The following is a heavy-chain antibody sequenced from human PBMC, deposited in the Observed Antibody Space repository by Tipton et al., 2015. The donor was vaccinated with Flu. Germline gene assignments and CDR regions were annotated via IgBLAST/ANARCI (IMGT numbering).Heavy chain of an antibody. CDR1: GGSISDYY. CDR2: GSYSGNT. J-gene: IGHJ4*02. V-gene: IGHV4-59*01. D-gene: IGHD5-24*01. CDR3: ARSGRDAYNKGRFDY. Sequence: TLSLTCTVSGGSISDYYWSWIRQPPGKGLAWIGYGSYSGNTNYNPSLKSRVTISVDRSKNQFSLNLNFVTAADTAVYYCARSGRDAYNKGRFDYWGQGILVTVFS.